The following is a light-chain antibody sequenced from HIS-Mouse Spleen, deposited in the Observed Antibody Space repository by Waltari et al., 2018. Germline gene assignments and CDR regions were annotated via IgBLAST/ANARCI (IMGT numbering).Light chain of an antibody. CDR3: QQRSNWYT. CDR2: DAS. CDR1: QSVSSY. J-gene: IGKJ2*01. Sequence: EIVLTQSPATLSLYPGERATLSCRASQSVSSYLAWYQQKPGQAPRLLIYDASNRATGIPARFSGSGSETDFTLTISSLEPEDFAVYYCQQRSNWYTFGQGTKLEIK. V-gene: IGKV3-11*01.